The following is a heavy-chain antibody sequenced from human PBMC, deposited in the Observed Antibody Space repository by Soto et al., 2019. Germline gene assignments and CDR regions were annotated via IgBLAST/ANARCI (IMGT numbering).Heavy chain of an antibody. CDR2: ISGTASRT. Sequence: EVQLLESGGGLVLPGGSLRLSCAGSGFTPTTTPLSLVRQHPGKGLEWVTTISGTASRTYYVDSVKCRFFISRDNAKNTVTLQMNNLTRDDTGIYYCASSFRYFDNWGKGTRVTVSS. V-gene: IGHV3-23*01. J-gene: IGHJ4*02. CDR1: GFTPTTTP. CDR3: ASSFRYFDN. D-gene: IGHD2-15*01.